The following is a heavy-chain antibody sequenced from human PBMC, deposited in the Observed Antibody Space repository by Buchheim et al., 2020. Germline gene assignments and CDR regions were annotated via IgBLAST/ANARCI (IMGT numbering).Heavy chain of an antibody. J-gene: IGHJ6*02. CDR1: GFTFSSYA. CDR2: ISGSGGST. V-gene: IGHV3-23*01. D-gene: IGHD2-15*01. Sequence: EVQLLESGGGLVQPGGSLRLSCAASGFTFSSYAMSWVRQAPGKGLEWVSAISGSGGSTYYADSVKGRFTISRDNSKNTLSLQMNSLRAEDTAVYYCAKGSYCSGGSCGYYYYGMDVWGQGTT. CDR3: AKGSYCSGGSCGYYYYGMDV.